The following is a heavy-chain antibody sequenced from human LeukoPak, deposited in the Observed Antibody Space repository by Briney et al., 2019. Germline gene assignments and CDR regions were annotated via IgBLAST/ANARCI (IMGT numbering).Heavy chain of an antibody. CDR3: AGYYGSGLNWFDP. Sequence: GASVKVSCKASGGTFSSYAISWVRQAPGQGLEWMGGIIPIFGTANYAQKFQGRVTITADESTSTAYMELSSLRSEDTAVYYCAGYYGSGLNWFDPWGQGTLVTVSS. J-gene: IGHJ5*02. CDR2: IIPIFGTA. V-gene: IGHV1-69*13. D-gene: IGHD3-10*01. CDR1: GGTFSSYA.